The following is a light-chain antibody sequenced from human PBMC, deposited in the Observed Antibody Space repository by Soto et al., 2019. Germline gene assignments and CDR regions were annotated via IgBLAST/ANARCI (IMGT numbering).Light chain of an antibody. CDR3: QQYGSSSWT. CDR1: QSVSSSY. J-gene: IGKJ1*01. CDR2: GAS. Sequence: LTQSPGTLSLSPGERATLSCXAXQSVSSSYLAWYQQKPGQAPRLLIYGASSRATGIPDRFSGSGSGTDFTLTISRLEPEDFAVYYCQQYGSSSWTFGQGTKVEIK. V-gene: IGKV3-20*01.